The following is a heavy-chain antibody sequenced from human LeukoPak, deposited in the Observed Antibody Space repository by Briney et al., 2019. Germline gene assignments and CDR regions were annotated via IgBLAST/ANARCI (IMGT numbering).Heavy chain of an antibody. D-gene: IGHD3-22*01. J-gene: IGHJ5*02. CDR2: IYTSGST. V-gene: IGHV4-4*07. CDR3: ARDRNYYDSSGSPYNWFDP. Sequence: PSETLSLTCTVSGGSISSYYWSWIRQPAVKGLEWIGRIYTSGSTNYNPSLKSRVTMSVDTSKNQFSLKLSSVTAADTAVYYCARDRNYYDSSGSPYNWFDPWGQGTLVTVSS. CDR1: GGSISSYY.